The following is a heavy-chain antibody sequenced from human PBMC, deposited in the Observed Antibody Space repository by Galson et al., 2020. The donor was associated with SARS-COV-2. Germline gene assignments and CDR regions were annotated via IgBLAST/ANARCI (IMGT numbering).Heavy chain of an antibody. V-gene: IGHV3-30*18. Sequence: GESLKISCAASGFTFSSYGMHWVRQAPGKGLEWVAVISYDGSNKYYADSVKGRFTISRDNSKNTLYLQMNSLRAEDTAVYYCAKDQQYYDILTGYYNVLDYYYYYGMDLWGQGTTVTVSS. CDR3: AKDQQYYDILTGYYNVLDYYYYYGMDL. J-gene: IGHJ6*02. D-gene: IGHD3-9*01. CDR2: ISYDGSNK. CDR1: GFTFSSYG.